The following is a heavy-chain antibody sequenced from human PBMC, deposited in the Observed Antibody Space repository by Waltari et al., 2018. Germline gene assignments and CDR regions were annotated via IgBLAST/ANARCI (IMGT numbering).Heavy chain of an antibody. CDR3: ARREHDYDYVGGSYRRVIDTFDI. V-gene: IGHV5-51*03. D-gene: IGHD3-16*02. J-gene: IGHJ3*02. Sequence: EVRLVQSGAEVKKPGETLTISCTGSGDTFSTYWIGWVRQMPGKGPEWMGIIYVGDSETRYSPSFRGQVTMSADKSITTAYLQWSSLKASDTAMYYCARREHDYDYVGGSYRRVIDTFDIWGQGTRVTVSS. CDR1: GDTFSTYW. CDR2: IYVGDSET.